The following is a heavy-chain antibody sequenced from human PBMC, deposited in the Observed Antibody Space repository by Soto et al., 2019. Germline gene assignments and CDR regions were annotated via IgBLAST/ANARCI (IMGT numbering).Heavy chain of an antibody. CDR2: ISAYNGNT. CDR3: AREQTTPIVKNTNWFDP. V-gene: IGHV1-18*01. Sequence: QVQLVQSGAEVKKPGASVKVSCKASGYTFTSYGISWVRQAPGQGLEWMGWISAYNGNTNYAQKLQGRVTMTTDTSTSTAYMELRSLRSDDTAVYYCAREQTTPIVKNTNWFDPWGQGTLVTVSS. CDR1: GYTFTSYG. J-gene: IGHJ5*02. D-gene: IGHD3-16*02.